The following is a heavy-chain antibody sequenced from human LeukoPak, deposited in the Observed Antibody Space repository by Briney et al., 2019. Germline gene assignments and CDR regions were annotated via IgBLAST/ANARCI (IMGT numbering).Heavy chain of an antibody. D-gene: IGHD1-1*01. CDR1: GGTFSSYA. J-gene: IGHJ4*02. CDR3: ATDLDGTTGTYYFDY. CDR2: IIPIFGTA. V-gene: IGHV1-69*13. Sequence: SVKVSCKASGGTFSSYAISWVRQAPGQGLEWMGGIIPIFGTANYAQKFQGRVTITADESTSTAYMELSSLRSEDTAVYYCATDLDGTTGTYYFDYWGQGTLVTVPS.